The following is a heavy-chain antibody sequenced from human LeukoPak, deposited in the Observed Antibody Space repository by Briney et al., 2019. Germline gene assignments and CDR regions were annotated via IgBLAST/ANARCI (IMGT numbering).Heavy chain of an antibody. CDR2: ISGSGGST. CDR3: AKFNIVVVAAATRNWFDP. Sequence: PGGSLRLSCAASGFTFSSYAMSWVRQAPGKGLEWVSAISGSGGSTYYADSVKGRFTISRDNSKNTLYLQMNSLRAEDTAVYYCAKFNIVVVAAATRNWFDPWGQGTLVTVSS. V-gene: IGHV3-23*01. J-gene: IGHJ5*02. CDR1: GFTFSSYA. D-gene: IGHD2-15*01.